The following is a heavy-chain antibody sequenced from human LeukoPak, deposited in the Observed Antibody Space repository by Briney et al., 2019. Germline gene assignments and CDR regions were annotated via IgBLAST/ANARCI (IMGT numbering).Heavy chain of an antibody. CDR3: ARGGGYCGGDCYGIDY. CDR1: GFTFSTYT. CDR2: ISGSSSYI. Sequence: KPGGSLRLSCAASGFTFSTYTMKWVRQAPGKGLEWVSSISGSSSYIYYTDPVQGRFTISRDNAKNSLYLQMNSLRVEDTAVYYCARGGGYCGGDCYGIDYWGQGALVTVSS. J-gene: IGHJ4*02. D-gene: IGHD2-21*01. V-gene: IGHV3-21*01.